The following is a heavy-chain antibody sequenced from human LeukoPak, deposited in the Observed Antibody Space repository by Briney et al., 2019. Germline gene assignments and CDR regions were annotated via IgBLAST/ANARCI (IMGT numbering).Heavy chain of an antibody. Sequence: SVKVSCKASGGTFRTYVFSWVRQDPGQGLEWMGGISPIFNAANYAQKFKGRVTITADEGTNTVYMEMSSLTSEDTAVYYCATDRSNHDNFDSWGQGTLVTVSS. CDR3: ATDRSNHDNFDS. CDR1: GGTFRTYV. D-gene: IGHD3-22*01. J-gene: IGHJ4*02. CDR2: ISPIFNAA. V-gene: IGHV1-69*01.